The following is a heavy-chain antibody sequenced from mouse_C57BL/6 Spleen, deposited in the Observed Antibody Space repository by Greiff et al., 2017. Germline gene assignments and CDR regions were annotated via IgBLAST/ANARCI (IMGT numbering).Heavy chain of an antibody. Sequence: EVKLVESGGGLVQPGESLKLSCESNEYEFPSHDMSWVRKTPEKRLELVAAINSDGGSTYYPDTMERRFIISRDNTKKTLYLQMSSLRSEDTALYYCAMYSNYRYAMDYWGQGTSVTVSS. V-gene: IGHV5-2*01. CDR2: INSDGGST. J-gene: IGHJ4*01. CDR3: AMYSNYRYAMDY. CDR1: EYEFPSHD. D-gene: IGHD2-5*01.